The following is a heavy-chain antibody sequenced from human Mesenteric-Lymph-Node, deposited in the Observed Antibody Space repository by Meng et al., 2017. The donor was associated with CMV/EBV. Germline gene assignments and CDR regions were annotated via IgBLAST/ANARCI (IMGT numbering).Heavy chain of an antibody. V-gene: IGHV3-15*01. CDR3: TTDGVVVPAAIPIPDY. J-gene: IGHJ4*02. D-gene: IGHD2-2*02. Sequence: GSLKISCAASGFTFSNAWMSWVRQAPGKGLEWVGRIKSKTDGGTTDYAAPVKGRFTISRDDSKNTLYLQMNSLKTEDTAVYYCTTDGVVVPAAIPIPDYWGQGTLVTVSS. CDR2: IKSKTDGGTT. CDR1: GFTFSNAW.